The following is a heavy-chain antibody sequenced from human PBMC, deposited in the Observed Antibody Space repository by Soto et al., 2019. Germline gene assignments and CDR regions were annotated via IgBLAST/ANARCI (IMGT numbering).Heavy chain of an antibody. J-gene: IGHJ3*02. CDR2: IYYSGST. CDR1: GGSISSYY. CDR3: ARGVEIAAFDI. V-gene: IGHV4-59*01. Sequence: PSETLSLTCTVSGGSISSYYWSWIRQPPGKGLEWIGYIYYSGSTNYNPSLKSRVTISVDTSKNQFSLKLSSVTAADTAVYYCARGVEIAAFDISGQGTMVTVSS.